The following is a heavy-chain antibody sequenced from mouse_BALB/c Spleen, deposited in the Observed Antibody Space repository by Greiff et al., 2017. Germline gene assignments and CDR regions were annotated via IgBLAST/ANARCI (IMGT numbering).Heavy chain of an antibody. CDR2: ISSGSSTI. V-gene: IGHV5-17*02. Sequence: EVKLQESGGGLVQPGGSRKLSCAASGFTFSSFGMHWVRQAPEKGLEWVAYISSGSSTIYYADTVKGRFTISRDNPKNTLFLQMTSLRSEDTAMYYCAREGYYYGSSWFAYWGQGTLVTVSA. CDR3: AREGYYYGSSWFAY. D-gene: IGHD1-1*01. CDR1: GFTFSSFG. J-gene: IGHJ3*01.